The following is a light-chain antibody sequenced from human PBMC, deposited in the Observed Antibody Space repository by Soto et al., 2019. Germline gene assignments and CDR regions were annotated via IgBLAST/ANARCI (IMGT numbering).Light chain of an antibody. CDR1: ESVSTN. V-gene: IGKV3D-15*01. J-gene: IGKJ1*01. Sequence: EIEMTQSPATLSLAPGERVTLSCRASESVSTNLAWYQQKPGQAPRLLIYGASSRATGIPDRFSGSGSGTDFTLTISSLQPEDFATYYCQQSYSTPQTFGQGTKVDIK. CDR3: QQSYSTPQT. CDR2: GAS.